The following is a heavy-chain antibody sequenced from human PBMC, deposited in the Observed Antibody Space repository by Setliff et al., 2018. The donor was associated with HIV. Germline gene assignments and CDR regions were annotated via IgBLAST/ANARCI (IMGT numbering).Heavy chain of an antibody. CDR1: GYTFTGYY. D-gene: IGHD3-9*01. CDR2: INPNSGGT. Sequence: ALVKVSCKASGYTFTGYYIHWVRQAPGQGLEWMGWINPNSGGTSYAVKFQGRITMTRDTSISTAYMDLSRLRPDATAVYYCASGRPPQWTALTGQRFEPFDLWGQGTMVTVSS. J-gene: IGHJ3*01. V-gene: IGHV1-2*02. CDR3: ASGRPPQWTALTGQRFEPFDL.